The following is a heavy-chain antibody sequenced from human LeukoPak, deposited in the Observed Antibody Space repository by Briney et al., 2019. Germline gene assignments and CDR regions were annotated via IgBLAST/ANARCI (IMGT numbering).Heavy chain of an antibody. CDR2: INHSGST. D-gene: IGHD1-1*01. CDR1: GFTFSKYA. Sequence: KAGGSLRLSCAASGFTFSKYAINWIRQPPGKGLEWIGEINHSGSTNYNPSLKSRVTISVDTSKNQFSLKLSSVTAADTAVYYCARRPQLASQTYIRRYYFDYWGQGTLVTVSS. V-gene: IGHV4-34*01. J-gene: IGHJ4*02. CDR3: ARRPQLASQTYIRRYYFDY.